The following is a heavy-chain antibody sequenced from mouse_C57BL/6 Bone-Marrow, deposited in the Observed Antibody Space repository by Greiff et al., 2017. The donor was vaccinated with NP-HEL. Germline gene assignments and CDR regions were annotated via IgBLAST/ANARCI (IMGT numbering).Heavy chain of an antibody. V-gene: IGHV1-66*01. CDR1: GYSFTSYY. CDR3: ARRGPYDYDDAMDY. D-gene: IGHD2-4*01. J-gene: IGHJ4*01. CDR2: IYPGSGNT. Sequence: VQGVESGPELVKPGASVKISCKASGYSFTSYYIHWVKQRPGQGLEWIGWIYPGSGNTKYNEKFKGKATLTADTSSSTAYMQLSSLTSEDSAVYYCARRGPYDYDDAMDYWGQGTSVTVSS.